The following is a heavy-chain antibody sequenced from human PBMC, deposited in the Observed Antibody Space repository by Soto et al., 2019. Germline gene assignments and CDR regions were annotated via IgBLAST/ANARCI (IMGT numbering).Heavy chain of an antibody. CDR2: IGKSGSDR. V-gene: IGHV3-23*04. CDR3: MKVRDY. CDR1: GFMFSDYA. Sequence: EVKLVESGGGLVQPGGSLRISCKVSGFMFSDYAMTWVRQAPGKGLEWVSSIGKSGSDRDYVDSVKGRFTISRDNSENTVYLQMDSLKVEDTALYFCMKVRDYWGQGTQVTVS. J-gene: IGHJ4*02.